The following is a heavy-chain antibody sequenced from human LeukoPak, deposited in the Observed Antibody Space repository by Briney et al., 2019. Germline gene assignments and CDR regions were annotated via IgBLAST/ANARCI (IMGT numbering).Heavy chain of an antibody. CDR1: GYTFTSYD. Sequence: ASVKVSCKASGYTFTSYDINWVRQAPGQGLEWMGIINPSGGSTSYAQKFQGRVTMTRDTSTSTVYMELSSLGSEDTAVYYCARTLRGYSYGYFIGPSYYFDYWGQGTLVTVSS. V-gene: IGHV1-46*01. CDR2: INPSGGST. J-gene: IGHJ4*02. CDR3: ARTLRGYSYGYFIGPSYYFDY. D-gene: IGHD5-18*01.